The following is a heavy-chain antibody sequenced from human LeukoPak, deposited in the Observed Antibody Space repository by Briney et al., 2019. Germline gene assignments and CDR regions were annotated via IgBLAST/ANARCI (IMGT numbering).Heavy chain of an antibody. V-gene: IGHV3-30*18. CDR3: AKDLASPQIDY. CDR2: ISYDGSDK. CDR1: GFSFSNYG. J-gene: IGHJ4*02. Sequence: GGSLRLSCVTSGFSFSNYGMHWIRQAPGKGLEWVAVISYDGSDKYYADSVKGRFTISRDNSKNTLYLQMNSLRAEDTAVYYCAKDLASPQIDYWGQGTLVTVSS.